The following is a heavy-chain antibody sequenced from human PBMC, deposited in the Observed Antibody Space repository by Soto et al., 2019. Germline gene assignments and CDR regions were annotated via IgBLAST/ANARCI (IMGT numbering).Heavy chain of an antibody. J-gene: IGHJ5*02. Sequence: SEAPSHTCTVSGGSISSGGYYWSWIRQHPGKGLEWIGYIYYSGSTYYNPSLKSRVTISVDTSKNQFSLKLSSVTAAHPAVYYCARVFYSSSPFDPWGQGTLVTVSS. CDR3: ARVFYSSSPFDP. CDR2: IYYSGST. D-gene: IGHD6-6*01. CDR1: GGSISSGGYY. V-gene: IGHV4-31*03.